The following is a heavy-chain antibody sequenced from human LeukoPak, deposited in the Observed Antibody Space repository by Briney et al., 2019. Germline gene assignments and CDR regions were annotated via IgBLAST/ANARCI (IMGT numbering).Heavy chain of an antibody. CDR1: GGVFSSYA. V-gene: IGHV1-69*04. CDR2: INVILDTA. Sequence: GASVKVSCKAAGGVFSSYAISWVRQAPGQGREWMGRINVILDTANYAQKFQGRVTITADISTSTSYMELSSLRSEDTAVYYCARDQGIGDASDIWGQGTMVTVSS. J-gene: IGHJ3*02. CDR3: ARDQGIGDASDI.